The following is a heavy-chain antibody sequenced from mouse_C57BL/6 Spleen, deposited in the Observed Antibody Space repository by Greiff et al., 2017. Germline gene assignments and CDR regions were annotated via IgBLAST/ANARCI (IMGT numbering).Heavy chain of an antibody. D-gene: IGHD4-1*01. CDR1: GYTFTSYW. Sequence: QVQLKQSGAELVRPGSSVKLSCKASGYTFTSYWMHWVKQRPIQGLEWIGNIDPSDSETHYNQKFKDKATLTVDKSSSTAYMQLSSLTSEYSAVYYCASGLGSDFDYWGQGTTLTVSS. CDR2: IDPSDSET. J-gene: IGHJ2*01. CDR3: ASGLGSDFDY. V-gene: IGHV1-52*01.